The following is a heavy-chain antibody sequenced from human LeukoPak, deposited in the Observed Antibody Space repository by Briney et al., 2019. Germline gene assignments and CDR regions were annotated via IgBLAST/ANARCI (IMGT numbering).Heavy chain of an antibody. V-gene: IGHV4-30-4*01. D-gene: IGHD3-9*01. CDR1: GGSISSGDYY. CDR3: ARLLRYFDWLSYPGSPYYFDY. Sequence: SQTLSLTCTVSGGSISSGDYYWSWIRQPPGKGLEWIGYIYYSGSTYYNPSLKSRVTISVDTSKNQFSLKLSSVTAADTAVYYCARLLRYFDWLSYPGSPYYFDYWGQGTLVTVSS. CDR2: IYYSGST. J-gene: IGHJ4*02.